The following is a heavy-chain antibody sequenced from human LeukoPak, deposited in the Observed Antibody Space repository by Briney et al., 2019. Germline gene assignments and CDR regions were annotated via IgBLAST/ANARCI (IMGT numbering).Heavy chain of an antibody. V-gene: IGHV3-9*02. J-gene: IGHJ4*02. Sequence: PGGALPLSCAHSGFTPDNYVLHWVGQAHGRGLEWLSLISLNSGYIGYADSVKGRFPLSRDNAKKSLGLEMESLSAEDTAVYYCSKVRGTYCSGYFLDFWGKGTLVTVSS. CDR2: ISLNSGYI. CDR3: SKVRGTYCSGYFLDF. CDR1: GFTPDNYV. D-gene: IGHD2-15*01.